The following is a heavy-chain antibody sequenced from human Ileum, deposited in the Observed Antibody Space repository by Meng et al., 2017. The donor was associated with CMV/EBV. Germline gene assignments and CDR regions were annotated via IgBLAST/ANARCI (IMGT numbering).Heavy chain of an antibody. J-gene: IGHJ6*02. CDR3: ARDGIRGADA. Sequence: GGSLRLSCAVSGFTFTIYDMHWVRQTPGKGLEWVAFIGSDGSNKYYADSVRGRFTISRDNSKNTLDLQMNSLRPEDTAVYYCARDGIRGADAWGQGTTVTVSS. D-gene: IGHD3-3*02. V-gene: IGHV3-30*02. CDR1: GFTFTIYD. CDR2: IGSDGSNK.